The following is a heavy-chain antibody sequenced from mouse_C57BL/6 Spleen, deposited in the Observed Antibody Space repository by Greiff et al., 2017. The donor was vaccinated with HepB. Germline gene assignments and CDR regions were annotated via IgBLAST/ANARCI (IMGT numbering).Heavy chain of an antibody. D-gene: IGHD2-4*01. J-gene: IGHJ4*01. CDR1: GYAFSSYW. CDR2: IYPGDGDT. V-gene: IGHV1-80*01. Sequence: VQLQQSGAELVKPGASVKISCKASGYAFSSYWMNWVKQRPGTGLEWIGQIYPGDGDTNYNGKFKGKATLNADKSSSTAYSQLSSLTSEDSAFYFCARWGDYDDYAMDYWGQGTSVTVSS. CDR3: ARWGDYDDYAMDY.